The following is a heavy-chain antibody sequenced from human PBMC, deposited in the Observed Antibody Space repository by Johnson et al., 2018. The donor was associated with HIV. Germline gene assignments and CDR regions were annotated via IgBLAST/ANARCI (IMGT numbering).Heavy chain of an antibody. CDR1: GFTFSSHW. J-gene: IGHJ3*01. Sequence: VQLVESGGGLVQPGGSLRLSCAASGFTFSSHWLHWVRQAPGKGLTWVSRLTRDGSSTSSADSVKGRFTISSNNAKNTWYLQMNSLSAEDTAVYYCARGSTMRVSALDLWGQGTMVTVSS. D-gene: IGHD3-22*01. V-gene: IGHV3-74*02. CDR2: LTRDGSST. CDR3: ARGSTMRVSALDL.